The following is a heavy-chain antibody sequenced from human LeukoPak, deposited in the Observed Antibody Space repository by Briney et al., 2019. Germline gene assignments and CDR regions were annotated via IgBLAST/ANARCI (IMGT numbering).Heavy chain of an antibody. J-gene: IGHJ6*03. CDR2: IYVTGT. V-gene: IGHV4-59*08. CDR3: ARHIGGGIEDMDV. Sequence: PSETLSLTCTVSGGSIGTYYWSWVRQSPGTGLEWIGYIYVTGTRYNPYLQSRVTISVDRSRNQFFLRMTSVTAADTAVYYCARHIGGGIEDMDVWGRGTKVTVSS. D-gene: IGHD3-16*02. CDR1: GGSIGTYY.